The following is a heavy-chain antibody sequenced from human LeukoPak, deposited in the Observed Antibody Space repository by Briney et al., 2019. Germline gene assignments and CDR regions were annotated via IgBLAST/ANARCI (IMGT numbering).Heavy chain of an antibody. CDR2: IRFDGSNK. D-gene: IGHD2-2*01. CDR1: GFTFSSYG. V-gene: IGHV3-30*02. CDR3: AKDGGDIVVVPAASEFFDY. Sequence: GGSLRLSCAASGFTFSSYGMHWVRQAPGKGLEWVAFIRFDGSNKYYADSVKGRFTISRDNSKNTLYLQMNSLRAEDTAVYYCAKDGGDIVVVPAASEFFDYWGQGTLVTVSS. J-gene: IGHJ4*02.